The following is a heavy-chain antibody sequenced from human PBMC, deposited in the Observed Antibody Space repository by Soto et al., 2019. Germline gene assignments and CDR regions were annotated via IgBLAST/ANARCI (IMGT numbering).Heavy chain of an antibody. Sequence: GGSLRLSCAASGFTFSSYGMHWVRQAPGKGLEWVAVILYDGSNKYYADSVKGRFTISRDNSKNTLYLQMNRLSAEDTAVYYCARDRMGVVAAEHYYYLDVWGKGPTVTVSS. CDR1: GFTFSSYG. CDR3: ARDRMGVVAAEHYYYLDV. CDR2: ILYDGSNK. J-gene: IGHJ6*03. V-gene: IGHV3-33*01. D-gene: IGHD2-15*01.